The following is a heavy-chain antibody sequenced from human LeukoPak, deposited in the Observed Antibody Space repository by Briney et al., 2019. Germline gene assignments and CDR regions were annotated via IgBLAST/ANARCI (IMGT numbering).Heavy chain of an antibody. CDR3: ARSVTASFDY. Sequence: PGGSLRLSCAASGFTISSYWMSWVRQAPRKGLEWVANIKQDGSEKYYVDSVKGRFTISRDNAKNSLYLQMNSLRAEDTAVYYCARSVTASFDYWGQGTLVTVSS. CDR2: IKQDGSEK. J-gene: IGHJ4*02. D-gene: IGHD2-21*02. V-gene: IGHV3-7*01. CDR1: GFTISSYW.